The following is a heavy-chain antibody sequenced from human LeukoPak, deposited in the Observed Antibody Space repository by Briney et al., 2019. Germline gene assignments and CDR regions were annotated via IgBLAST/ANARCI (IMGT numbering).Heavy chain of an antibody. D-gene: IGHD2-21*02. CDR2: ISGSGGST. J-gene: IGHJ4*02. CDR1: GFTFGSYA. Sequence: GGSLRLSCAASGFTFGSYAMSWVRQAPGNGLEWVSAISGSGGSTYYADSVKGRFTISRDNSKNTLYLQMNSLRAEDTAVYYCAKDLVVVTARGVFDYWGQGTLVTVSS. CDR3: AKDLVVVTARGVFDY. V-gene: IGHV3-23*01.